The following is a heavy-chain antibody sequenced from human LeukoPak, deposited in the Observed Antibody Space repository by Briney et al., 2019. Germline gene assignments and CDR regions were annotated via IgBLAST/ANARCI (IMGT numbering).Heavy chain of an antibody. CDR1: GFTFSNYW. CDR3: GRELDWLPTLDY. J-gene: IGHJ4*02. V-gene: IGHV3-74*01. Sequence: GGSLRLSCVASGFTFSNYWMHWVRQAPGKGLVWVSRINSDGSSTRYADSVKGRFTISRDNAKNTLYLQMNSLRAEDTAVYYCGRELDWLPTLDYWGQGTLVTVSS. D-gene: IGHD3-9*01. CDR2: INSDGSST.